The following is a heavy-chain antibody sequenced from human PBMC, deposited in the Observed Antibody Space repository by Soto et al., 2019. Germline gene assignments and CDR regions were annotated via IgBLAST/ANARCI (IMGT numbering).Heavy chain of an antibody. J-gene: IGHJ6*02. CDR1: GFTFSSYE. CDR2: ISSSGSTI. CDR3: ARAGQLDDYYYYYGMDV. D-gene: IGHD6-6*01. Sequence: PGGSLRLSCAASGFTFSSYEMNWVRQAPGKGLEWVSYISSSGSTIYYADSVKGRFTISRDNAKNSLYLQMNSLRAEDTAVYYCARAGQLDDYYYYYGMDVWGQGTTVTVS. V-gene: IGHV3-48*03.